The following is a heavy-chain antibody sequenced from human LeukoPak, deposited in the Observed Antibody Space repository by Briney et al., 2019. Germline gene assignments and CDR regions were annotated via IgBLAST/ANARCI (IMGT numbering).Heavy chain of an antibody. J-gene: IGHJ4*02. CDR2: ISAYNGNT. CDR3: ATVPGIAAAAVDY. V-gene: IGHV1-18*01. D-gene: IGHD6-13*01. Sequence: ASVKVSCKASGYTFTSYGISWVRQAPGQGLEWMGWISAYNGNTNYAQKLQGRVTMTEDTSTDTAYMELSSLRSEDTAVYYCATVPGIAAAAVDYWGQGTLVTVSS. CDR1: GYTFTSYG.